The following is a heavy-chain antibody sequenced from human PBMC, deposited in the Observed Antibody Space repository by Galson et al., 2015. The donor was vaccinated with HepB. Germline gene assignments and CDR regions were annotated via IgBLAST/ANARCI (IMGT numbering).Heavy chain of an antibody. CDR3: TTDGSMTTVTLDAFDI. CDR1: GFTFSNAW. D-gene: IGHD4-17*01. J-gene: IGHJ3*02. CDR2: IKSKTDGGTT. V-gene: IGHV3-15*01. Sequence: SLRLSCAASGFTFSNAWMSWVRQAPGKGLEWVGRIKSKTDGGTTDYAAPVKGRFTISRDDSKNTLYLQMNSLKTEDTAVYYCTTDGSMTTVTLDAFDIWGQGTMVTVSS.